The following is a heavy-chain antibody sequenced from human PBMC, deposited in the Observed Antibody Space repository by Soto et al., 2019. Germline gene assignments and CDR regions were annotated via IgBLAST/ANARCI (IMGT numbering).Heavy chain of an antibody. D-gene: IGHD1-20*01. V-gene: IGHV3-33*01. CDR2: IWYDGSNK. CDR1: GFTFSSYG. Sequence: QVQLVESGGGVVQPGRSLRLSCAASGFTFSSYGMHWVRQAPGKGLEWVAVIWYDGSNKYYADSVKGRFTISRDNYKNTLYLQMNSLRAEDTAVYYCARYKGVPLFDYWGQGTLVTVSS. CDR3: ARYKGVPLFDY. J-gene: IGHJ4*02.